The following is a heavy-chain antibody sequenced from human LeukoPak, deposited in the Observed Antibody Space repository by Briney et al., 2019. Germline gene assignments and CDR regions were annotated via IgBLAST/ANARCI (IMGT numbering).Heavy chain of an antibody. CDR1: GGSISSRSYY. Sequence: SETLSLTCTVSGGSISSRSYYWGGLRQPPGKGLEGIGSIYYSGSTYYNPSLKSRFTISVDTSKNQFSRKLSSVTAADTAVYYCARHNGRYSSSWLFDYWGEGTLVTVSS. CDR3: ARHNGRYSSSWLFDY. CDR2: IYYSGST. J-gene: IGHJ4*02. V-gene: IGHV4-39*01. D-gene: IGHD6-13*01.